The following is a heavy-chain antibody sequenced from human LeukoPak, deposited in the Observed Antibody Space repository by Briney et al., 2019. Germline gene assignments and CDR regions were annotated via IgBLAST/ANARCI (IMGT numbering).Heavy chain of an antibody. CDR2: IHYSGST. CDR1: GGSINSYY. J-gene: IGHJ6*03. V-gene: IGHV4-59*01. Sequence: PSETLSLTCTVSGGSINSYYWSWLRQPPGKGLQWIGCIHYSGSTNYNPSLKSRVTISVDTSKNQFSLKLSSVTAADTAVYYCARTTMVRGTYYMDVWGKGTTVTISS. D-gene: IGHD3-10*01. CDR3: ARTTMVRGTYYMDV.